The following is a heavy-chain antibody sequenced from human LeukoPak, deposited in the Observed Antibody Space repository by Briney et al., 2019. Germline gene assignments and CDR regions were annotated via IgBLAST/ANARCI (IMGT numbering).Heavy chain of an antibody. D-gene: IGHD3-10*01. CDR3: SREQIRGSGSYYYNLFDP. CDR1: GGSISSGGYY. V-gene: IGHV4-31*03. J-gene: IGHJ5*02. Sequence: PSETLSLTCTVSGGSISSGGYYWSWIRQHPGKGLEWIGYIYYSGSTYYNPSLKSRVTISVDTSKNQFSLKLSTVTAADTAMYFCSREQIRGSGSYYYNLFDPWGQGALVTVSS. CDR2: IYYSGST.